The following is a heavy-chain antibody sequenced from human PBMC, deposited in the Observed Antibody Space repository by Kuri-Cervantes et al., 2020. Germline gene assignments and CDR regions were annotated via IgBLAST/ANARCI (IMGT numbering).Heavy chain of an antibody. V-gene: IGHV4-59*12. CDR2: IFYSGST. CDR3: ARGRCTNGVCLLRYAFDI. D-gene: IGHD2-8*01. J-gene: IGHJ3*02. Sequence: GSLRLSCAVSGDSISSYYWSWIRQTPGKGLEWIGYIFYSGSTNYNPSLKSRVTISLDTSKNQFSLRLSSVTAADTAVYYCARGRCTNGVCLLRYAFDIWGQGTLVTVSS. CDR1: GDSISSYY.